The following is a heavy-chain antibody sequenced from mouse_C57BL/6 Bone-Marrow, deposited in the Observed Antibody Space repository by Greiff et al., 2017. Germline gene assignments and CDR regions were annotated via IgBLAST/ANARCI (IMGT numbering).Heavy chain of an antibody. J-gene: IGHJ3*01. Sequence: QVTLKVSGAELAKPGASVKLSCKASGYTFTSYWMHWVKQRPGQGLEWIGYINPSSGYTKYNQKFKDKATLTADKSSSTAYMQLGSLTYEDSAFYYCAGIYYDYDGAYWGQGTLVTVSA. D-gene: IGHD2-4*01. CDR2: INPSSGYT. CDR1: GYTFTSYW. V-gene: IGHV1-7*01. CDR3: AGIYYDYDGAY.